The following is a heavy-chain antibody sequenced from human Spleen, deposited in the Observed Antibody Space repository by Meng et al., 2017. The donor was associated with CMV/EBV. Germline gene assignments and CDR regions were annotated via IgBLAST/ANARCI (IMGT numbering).Heavy chain of an antibody. CDR2: IYSGGSST. Sequence: GESLKISCAASGFTFSSYAMSWVRQAPGKGLEWVSVIYSGGSSTYYADSVKGRFTISRDNSKNTLYLQMNSLRAEDTAVYYCAKEMYSGSSGFDYWGQGTLVTVSS. V-gene: IGHV3-23*03. CDR3: AKEMYSGSSGFDY. J-gene: IGHJ4*02. D-gene: IGHD6-6*01. CDR1: GFTFSSYA.